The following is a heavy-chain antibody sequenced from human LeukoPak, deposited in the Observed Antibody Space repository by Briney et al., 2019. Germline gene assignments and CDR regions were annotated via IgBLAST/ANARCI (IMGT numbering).Heavy chain of an antibody. CDR1: GFTFSSHA. J-gene: IGHJ4*02. CDR2: ISNDGSEK. CDR3: ARDVRPPVSHWGLDC. D-gene: IGHD7-27*01. Sequence: PGGSLRLSCEASGFTFSSHAMHWVRQAPGKGLEWVAVISNDGSEKFYPDSVKGRFTISRDNSENTLYLQMDSLRVEDTAVYYCARDVRPPVSHWGLDCWGQGTLVTVSS. V-gene: IGHV3-30-3*01.